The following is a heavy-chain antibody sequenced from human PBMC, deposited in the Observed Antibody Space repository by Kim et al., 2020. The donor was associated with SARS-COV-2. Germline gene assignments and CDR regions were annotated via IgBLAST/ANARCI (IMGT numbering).Heavy chain of an antibody. CDR1: GFTFDDYS. J-gene: IGHJ6*02. D-gene: IGHD2-15*01. Sequence: GGSLRLSCAASGFTFDDYSMHWVRQAPGKGLEWVSLISWDGTRTYYSDSVKGRFTISRDNSKNALYLQMNSLRSEDTALYYCAKHIGAGGKSYLYYYGMDVWGQGTTVTVSS. V-gene: IGHV3-43*01. CDR2: ISWDGTRT. CDR3: AKHIGAGGKSYLYYYGMDV.